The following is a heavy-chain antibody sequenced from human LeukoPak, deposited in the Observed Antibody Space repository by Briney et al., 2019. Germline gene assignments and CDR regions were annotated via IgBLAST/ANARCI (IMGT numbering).Heavy chain of an antibody. CDR3: TRDHGLDV. Sequence: PGGSLSLSCAASGFTFSSYWMSWVRQAPGKGLMWVSQINSDGSATSCADPVKGRCTISRDNAKNMLYLEMNSLRVEDTAVYFCTRDHGLDVWGQGTTVTASS. V-gene: IGHV3-74*01. CDR2: INSDGSAT. J-gene: IGHJ6*02. CDR1: GFTFSSYW.